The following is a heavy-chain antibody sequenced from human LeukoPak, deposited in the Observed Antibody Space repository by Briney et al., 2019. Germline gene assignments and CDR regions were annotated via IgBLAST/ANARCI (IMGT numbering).Heavy chain of an antibody. D-gene: IGHD2-15*01. V-gene: IGHV3-7*03. CDR1: GFTFSSNW. Sequence: GGSLRLSCAASGFTFSSNWLSWVRQAPGKGLEWVGNIKPDGSDQHYAESVKGRFTISRDNAKNSVYLQMNSLRAEDTAAYYCARSTHYAFDTWGHGTMVTVSS. CDR3: ARSTHYAFDT. J-gene: IGHJ3*02. CDR2: IKPDGSDQ.